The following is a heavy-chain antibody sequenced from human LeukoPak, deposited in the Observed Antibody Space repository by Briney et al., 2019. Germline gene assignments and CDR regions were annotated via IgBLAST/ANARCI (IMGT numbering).Heavy chain of an antibody. CDR1: GGSISSGDYY. D-gene: IGHD3-22*01. V-gene: IGHV4-30-4*01. CDR2: IYYSGST. Sequence: SQTLSLTCTVSGGSISSGDYYWSWIRQPPGKGLEWIGYIYYSGSTYYNPSLKSRVTISVDTSKNQFSLKLSSVTAADTAVYYCARRDYYDSSGYSIWGQGTLVTVPS. J-gene: IGHJ4*02. CDR3: ARRDYYDSSGYSI.